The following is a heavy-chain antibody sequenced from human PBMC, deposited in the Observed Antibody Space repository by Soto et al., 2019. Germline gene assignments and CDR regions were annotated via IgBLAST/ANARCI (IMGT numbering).Heavy chain of an antibody. CDR1: GYTFTSYG. D-gene: IGHD3-22*01. CDR3: ARDYYDSSGYLVQNDACDI. J-gene: IGHJ3*02. V-gene: IGHV1-18*04. Sequence: ASVKVSCKASGYTFTSYGISWVRQAPGQGLEWMGWISAYNGNTNYAQKLQGRVTMTTDTSTSTAYMELRSLRSDDTAVYYCARDYYDSSGYLVQNDACDIWGQGTMVTVSS. CDR2: ISAYNGNT.